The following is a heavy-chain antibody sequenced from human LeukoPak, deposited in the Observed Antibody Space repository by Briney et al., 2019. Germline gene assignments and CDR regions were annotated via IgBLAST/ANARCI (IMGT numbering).Heavy chain of an antibody. J-gene: IGHJ6*02. CDR2: IYHSGST. V-gene: IGHV4-61*01. D-gene: IGHD6-19*01. CDR3: ASRVAGTSMDV. Sequence: SETLSLTCTVSSGSVSSGSYYWRWIRQPPGKGLEWIGNIYHSGSTKYSPSLKSRVTISVDTSKNQFSLKLSSVTAADTAVYYCASRVAGTSMDVWGQGTTVTVSS. CDR1: SGSVSSGSYY.